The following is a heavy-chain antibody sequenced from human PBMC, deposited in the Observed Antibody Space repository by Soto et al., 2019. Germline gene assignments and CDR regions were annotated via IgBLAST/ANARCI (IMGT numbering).Heavy chain of an antibody. CDR2: ISGGGRPI. Sequence: EVQLVESGGGSVQPGGSLRLSCAASGFTFSTFSMNWVRQAPGRGLEWISYISGGGRPISYADSVKGRFTISRDNAKNSLYLQMEGLTDEDTAVYYCARDLGWAFDSWGQGTLVTVSS. CDR1: GFTFSTFS. V-gene: IGHV3-48*02. J-gene: IGHJ4*02. CDR3: ARDLGWAFDS. D-gene: IGHD6-19*01.